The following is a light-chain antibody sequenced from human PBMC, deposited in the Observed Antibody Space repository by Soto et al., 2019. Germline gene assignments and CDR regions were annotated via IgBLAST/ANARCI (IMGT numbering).Light chain of an antibody. Sequence: EIVMTQSPATLSVSPGERATLSCRASQSVSSNLAWYQQKPGQAPRLLISDASTRATGIPARFXGSGXGTXXXXXXSXLQSEDFAVYYCQQYNNWWTFGQGTKVEIK. CDR3: QQYNNWWT. J-gene: IGKJ1*01. V-gene: IGKV3-15*01. CDR2: DAS. CDR1: QSVSSN.